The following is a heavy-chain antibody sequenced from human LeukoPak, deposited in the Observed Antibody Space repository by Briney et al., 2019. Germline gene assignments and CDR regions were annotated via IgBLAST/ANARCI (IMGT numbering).Heavy chain of an antibody. V-gene: IGHV4-39*07. D-gene: IGHD3-22*01. CDR2: IYYSGST. CDR3: ARDLSTYYYDSSGYSLFDY. J-gene: IGHJ4*02. Sequence: SETLSLTCTVSGGSISSSSYYWGWIRQPPGKGLEWVGSIYYSGSTYYNPSLKRRVTISVDTYKNQFSLKLSSVTAADTAVYYCARDLSTYYYDSSGYSLFDYWGQGTLVTVSS. CDR1: GGSISSSSYY.